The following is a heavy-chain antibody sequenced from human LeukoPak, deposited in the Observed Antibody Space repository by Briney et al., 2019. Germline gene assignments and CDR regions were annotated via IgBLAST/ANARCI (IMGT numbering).Heavy chain of an antibody. D-gene: IGHD3-16*02. J-gene: IGHJ5*02. Sequence: PSETLSLTCGVYGGSLSGYYWTWIRQPPGKGPEWIGEINHSGTTNYSPSLKSRVTISVDTSKNQFSLKLNSVTAADTAVYYCARGITVGGVIVWNWFDPWGQGTLVTVSS. CDR3: ARGITVGGVIVWNWFDP. V-gene: IGHV4-34*01. CDR2: INHSGTT. CDR1: GGSLSGYY.